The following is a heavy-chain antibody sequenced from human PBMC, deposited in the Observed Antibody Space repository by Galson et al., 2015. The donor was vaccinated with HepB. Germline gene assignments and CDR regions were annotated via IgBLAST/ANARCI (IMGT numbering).Heavy chain of an antibody. CDR2: IIPILGIA. CDR1: GGTFSSYA. J-gene: IGHJ3*02. CDR3: ARGVTMVRGVSFAFDI. D-gene: IGHD3-10*01. Sequence: SVKVSCKASGGTFSSYAISWVRQAPGQGLEWMGRIIPILGIANYAQKFQGRVTITADKSTSTAYMELSSLRSEDTAVYYCARGVTMVRGVSFAFDIWGQGTMVTVSS. V-gene: IGHV1-69*04.